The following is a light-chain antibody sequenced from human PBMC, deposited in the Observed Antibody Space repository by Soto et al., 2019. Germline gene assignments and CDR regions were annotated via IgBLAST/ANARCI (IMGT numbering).Light chain of an antibody. J-gene: IGKJ5*01. V-gene: IGKV3-20*01. Sequence: VFTQSPGTLSLSPGERATLSCRASQTVRNNYLAWYQQKPGQAPRLLIYDASSRATGIPDRFSGSGSGTDFTLTISRLEPEDFAVYYCQQYYGSPGITFGQGTRLEIK. CDR1: QTVRNNY. CDR2: DAS. CDR3: QQYYGSPGIT.